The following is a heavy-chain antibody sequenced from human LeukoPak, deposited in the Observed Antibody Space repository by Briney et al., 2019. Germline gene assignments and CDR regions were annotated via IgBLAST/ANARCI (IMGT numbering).Heavy chain of an antibody. V-gene: IGHV4-59*08. CDR1: GGSISSYY. CDR2: TYYSGGT. J-gene: IGHJ3*02. Sequence: SETLSLTCTVSGGSISSYYWSWIRQPPGKGLEWIGYTYYSGGTNYNPSLKSRVTISVDTSKNQFSLKLSSVTAADTAVYYCARLTSHGGLDAFDIWGQGTMVTVSS. D-gene: IGHD2-15*01. CDR3: ARLTSHGGLDAFDI.